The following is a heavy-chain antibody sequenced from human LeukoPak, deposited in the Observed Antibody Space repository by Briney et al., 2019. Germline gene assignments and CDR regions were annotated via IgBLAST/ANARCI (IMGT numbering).Heavy chain of an antibody. CDR3: ARAVRRGGIVVVKDAFDI. D-gene: IGHD3-22*01. CDR2: IYYSGST. V-gene: IGHV4-31*03. J-gene: IGHJ3*02. Sequence: SQTLSLTCTVSGGSISSGGYYWSWIRQHPGKGLEWIGYIYYSGSTYYNPSLKSRVTISVDTSKNQFSLKLSSVTAADTAVYYCARAVRRGGIVVVKDAFDIWGQGTMVTVSS. CDR1: GGSISSGGYY.